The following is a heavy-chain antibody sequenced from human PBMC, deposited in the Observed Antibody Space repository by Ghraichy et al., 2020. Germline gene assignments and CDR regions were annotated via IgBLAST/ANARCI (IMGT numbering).Heavy chain of an antibody. CDR2: IHYSGST. CDR3: ARHALSTSGGRDYDY. Sequence: SQTLSLTCTVSGGPISGYYWSWIRQTPRKGLEWIGYIHYSGSTNYNPSFWGRVAMSVDTSRNHFSLHLNSVTAADTAVYFCARHALSTSGGRDYDYWGQGTLVTVSS. CDR1: GGPISGYY. D-gene: IGHD1-1*01. V-gene: IGHV4-59*08. J-gene: IGHJ4*02.